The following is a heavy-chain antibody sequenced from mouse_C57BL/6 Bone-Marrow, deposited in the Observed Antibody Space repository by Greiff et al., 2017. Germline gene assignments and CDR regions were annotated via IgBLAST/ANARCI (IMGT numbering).Heavy chain of an antibody. J-gene: IGHJ3*01. CDR1: GYTFTDYY. CDR3: ARTVWLRRGPWFAY. D-gene: IGHD2-2*01. V-gene: IGHV1-26*01. CDR2: INPNNGGT. Sequence: VQLQQSGPELVKPGASVKISCKASGYTFTDYYMNWVKQSPGKSLEWIGDINPNNGGTSYNQKFKGKATLTLDKSSSTAFMARRSLTSEDSAVXYGARTVWLRRGPWFAYWGQGTLVTVSA.